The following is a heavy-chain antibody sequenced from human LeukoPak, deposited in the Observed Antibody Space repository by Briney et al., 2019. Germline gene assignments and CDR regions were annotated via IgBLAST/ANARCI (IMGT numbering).Heavy chain of an antibody. Sequence: GESLKISCKGSGYSFTSYWISWVRQMPGKGLEWMGRIDPSDSYTNYSPSFQGHVTISADKSISTAYLQWSSLKASDTAMYYCAMRSIGNYYYYGMDVWGQGTTVTVSS. CDR3: AMRSIGNYYYYGMDV. CDR2: IDPSDSYT. J-gene: IGHJ6*02. CDR1: GYSFTSYW. V-gene: IGHV5-10-1*01. D-gene: IGHD6-6*01.